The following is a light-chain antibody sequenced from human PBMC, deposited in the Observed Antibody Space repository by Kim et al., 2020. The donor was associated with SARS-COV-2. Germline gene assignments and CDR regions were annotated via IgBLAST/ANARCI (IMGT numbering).Light chain of an antibody. J-gene: IGKJ1*01. Sequence: EIVLTQSPGTLSLSPGERATLSCRASQSVSSSYLAWYQQKPGQAPRLLIYGASSRATGITDRFSGSVSGTDFTLTISRLEPEDFAVYYWQQYGSSPWTFGQGTKVDIK. CDR2: GAS. V-gene: IGKV3-20*01. CDR1: QSVSSSY. CDR3: QQYGSSPWT.